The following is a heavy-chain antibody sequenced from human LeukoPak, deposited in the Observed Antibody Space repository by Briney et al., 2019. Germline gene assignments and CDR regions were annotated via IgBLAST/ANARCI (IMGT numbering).Heavy chain of an antibody. Sequence: PGGSLRLSCAASGFTFSSYWMSWVRQAPGKGLEWVANIKQDGSEKYYVDSVKGRFTISRDNAKNSLYLQMNSLRAEDTAVYYCARGARDGYNDELDYWGQGTLVTVSS. D-gene: IGHD5-24*01. J-gene: IGHJ4*02. CDR1: GFTFSSYW. V-gene: IGHV3-7*01. CDR2: IKQDGSEK. CDR3: ARGARDGYNDELDY.